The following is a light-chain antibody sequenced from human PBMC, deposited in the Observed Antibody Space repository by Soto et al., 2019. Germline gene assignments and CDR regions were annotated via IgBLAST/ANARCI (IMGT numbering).Light chain of an antibody. CDR1: QGISSY. CDR2: AAS. V-gene: IGKV1-8*01. CDR3: QQYYSYPPVT. J-gene: IGKJ4*01. Sequence: AIRMTQSPSSLSASTGDRVTITCRASQGISSYLAWYQQKPGKATKLLIYAASTLQSGVPSRFSGSGSWTDFTLTISCLQSEDFATYDCQQYYSYPPVTFGGGTKVEIK.